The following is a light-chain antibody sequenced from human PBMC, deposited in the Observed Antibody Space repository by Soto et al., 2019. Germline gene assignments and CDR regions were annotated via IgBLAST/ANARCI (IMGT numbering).Light chain of an antibody. J-gene: IGKJ1*01. Sequence: LVLTQSPGTLSLSPGETATLSCRASQSVSTIYLGWYQQKPGQAPRLLIYGASTRATGIPARFSGSGSGTGFTLTISSLQSEDFAVYYCQQYNNWPWTFGQGTKV. CDR3: QQYNNWPWT. V-gene: IGKV3-15*01. CDR2: GAS. CDR1: QSVSTIY.